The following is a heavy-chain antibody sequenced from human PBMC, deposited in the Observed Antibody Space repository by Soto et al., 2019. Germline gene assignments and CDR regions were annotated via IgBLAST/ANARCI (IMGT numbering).Heavy chain of an antibody. CDR2: ISAYNGNT. CDR1: GYTFTSYG. D-gene: IGHD3-10*01. Sequence: GAAVKVSCKASGYTFTSYGIRWVRQAPGQGLEWIGWISAYNGNTNYAQKLQGRVTMTTDTSTSTAYMELRSLRSDDTAVYYCARDSPGLLWLGALSGLYYYFAMDVWGQGTTVTVSS. V-gene: IGHV1-18*04. CDR3: ARDSPGLLWLGALSGLYYYFAMDV. J-gene: IGHJ6*02.